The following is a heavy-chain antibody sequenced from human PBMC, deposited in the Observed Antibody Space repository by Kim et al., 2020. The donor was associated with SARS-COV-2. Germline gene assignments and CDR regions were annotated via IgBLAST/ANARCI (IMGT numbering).Heavy chain of an antibody. CDR2: IRSDGGNK. D-gene: IGHD3-10*01. CDR1: GFTSSKFG. V-gene: IGHV3-30*02. CDR3: ARDGISGVDN. Sequence: GGSLRLSCAMSGFTSSKFGMYWVRQAPGKGLEWVAFIRSDGGNKQHADSVKGRFTVSRDNSMNTLFLLMNSLRAEDTAVYFCARDGISGVDNWGRGTLVIVSS. J-gene: IGHJ4*02.